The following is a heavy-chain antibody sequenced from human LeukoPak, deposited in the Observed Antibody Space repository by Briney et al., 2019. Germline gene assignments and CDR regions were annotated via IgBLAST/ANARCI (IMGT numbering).Heavy chain of an antibody. CDR2: IYPGDSDT. J-gene: IGHJ4*02. Sequence: GESLKISCKGSGYSFISYWIGWVRQMPGKGLEWMGIIYPGDSDTRYSPSFQGQVTISADKSISTAYLQWSSLKASDTAMYYCAKSQTNSWGTFDYWGQGTLVTVSS. CDR1: GYSFISYW. D-gene: IGHD6-13*01. V-gene: IGHV5-51*01. CDR3: AKSQTNSWGTFDY.